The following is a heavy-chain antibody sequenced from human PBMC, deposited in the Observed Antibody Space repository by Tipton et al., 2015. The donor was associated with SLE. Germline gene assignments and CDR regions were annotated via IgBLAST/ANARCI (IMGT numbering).Heavy chain of an antibody. CDR2: ISYDGSNK. CDR1: GFTFSIYA. CDR3: ASSLLFSFDS. J-gene: IGHJ4*02. D-gene: IGHD2-21*01. Sequence: SLRLSCAASGFTFSIYAMHWVRQAPGKGLEWVAVISYDGSNKYYADSVKGRFTISRDNSKNTLYLQMNSLRAEDTAVYYCASSLLFSFDSWGQGTLVTVSS. V-gene: IGHV3-30*04.